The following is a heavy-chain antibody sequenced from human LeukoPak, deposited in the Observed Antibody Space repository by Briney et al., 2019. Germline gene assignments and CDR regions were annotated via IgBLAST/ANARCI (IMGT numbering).Heavy chain of an antibody. CDR3: TRVFSYYDSSGPY. CDR2: IRSKAYGGTT. J-gene: IGHJ4*02. CDR1: GFTFGDYA. Sequence: GGSLRLSCTASGFTFGDYAMSWVRQAPGKGLEWVGFIRSKAYGGTTEYAASVKGRFTISRDDSKSIAYLQMNSLKTEDTAVYYRTRVFSYYDSSGPYWGQGTLVTVCS. D-gene: IGHD3-22*01. V-gene: IGHV3-49*04.